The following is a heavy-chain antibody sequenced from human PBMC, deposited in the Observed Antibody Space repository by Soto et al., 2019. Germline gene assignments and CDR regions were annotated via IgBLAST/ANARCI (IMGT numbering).Heavy chain of an antibody. Sequence: QVQLVESGGGVVQPGRSLRLSCAASGFTFSSYAMHWVRQAPGKGQEWVAIISYDGSNTYYADSVKGRFTISRDTSKNTLYLQMNSLRAEDTAVYYCAREASLGVVNPELYKYYMDVWGKGTAVTVSS. V-gene: IGHV3-33*01. CDR2: ISYDGSNT. D-gene: IGHD2-2*01. CDR3: AREASLGVVNPELYKYYMDV. J-gene: IGHJ6*03. CDR1: GFTFSSYA.